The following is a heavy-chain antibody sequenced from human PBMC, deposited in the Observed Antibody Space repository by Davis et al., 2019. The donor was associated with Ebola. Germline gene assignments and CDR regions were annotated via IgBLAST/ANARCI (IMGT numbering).Heavy chain of an antibody. CDR3: SRRAYYYEGSGYYGAFDD. D-gene: IGHD3-22*01. V-gene: IGHV3-73*01. Sequence: GESLKISCAASGFYLSASGIHWVRQASGKGLEWIGRMRSQSNNFATASAASVKGRFTISRDDSKNTAFLQMSSLKTEDTAVYYCSRRAYYYEGSGYYGAFDDWGQGTLVTVSS. J-gene: IGHJ4*02. CDR1: GFYLSASG. CDR2: MRSQSNNFAT.